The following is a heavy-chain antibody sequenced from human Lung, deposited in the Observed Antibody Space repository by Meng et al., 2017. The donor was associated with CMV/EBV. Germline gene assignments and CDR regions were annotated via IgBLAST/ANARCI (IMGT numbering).Heavy chain of an antibody. Sequence: ASXXVSCKASGYTFTDYYIHWVRQAPGQGLEWMGWINPNSGGTNYAQKFQGRVTMTADTSIRTIYMELNRLTSDDTAKFYCARDVGTGAAGYWGQGTLGTVSS. CDR1: GYTFTDYY. CDR3: ARDVGTGAAGY. J-gene: IGHJ4*02. D-gene: IGHD1-1*01. CDR2: INPNSGGT. V-gene: IGHV1-2*02.